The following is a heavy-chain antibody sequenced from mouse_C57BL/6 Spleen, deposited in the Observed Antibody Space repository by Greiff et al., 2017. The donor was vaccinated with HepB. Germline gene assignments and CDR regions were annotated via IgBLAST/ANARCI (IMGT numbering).Heavy chain of an antibody. CDR3: ARDWVNRGYFDY. V-gene: IGHV5-4*01. CDR1: GFTFSSYA. J-gene: IGHJ2*01. CDR2: ISDGGSYT. Sequence: EVQWVESGGGLVKPGGSLKLSCAASGFTFSSYAMSWVRQTPEKRLEWVATISDGGSYTYYPDNVKGRFTISRDNAKNNLYLQMSHLKSEDTAMYYCARDWVNRGYFDYWGQGTTLTVSS. D-gene: IGHD2-2*01.